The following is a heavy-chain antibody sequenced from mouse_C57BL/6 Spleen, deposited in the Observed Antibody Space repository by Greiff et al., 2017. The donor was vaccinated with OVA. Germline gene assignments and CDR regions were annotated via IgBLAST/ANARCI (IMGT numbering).Heavy chain of an antibody. Sequence: VQLQQSGAELVRPGSSVKLSCKASGYTFTSYWMDWVKQRPGQGLEWIGNIYPSDSETHYNQKFKDKATLTVDKSSSTAYMQLSSLTSEDSAVYYCARRGTAQATFAYWGQGTLVTVSA. CDR1: GYTFTSYW. CDR3: ARRGTAQATFAY. J-gene: IGHJ3*01. V-gene: IGHV1-61*01. CDR2: IYPSDSET. D-gene: IGHD3-2*02.